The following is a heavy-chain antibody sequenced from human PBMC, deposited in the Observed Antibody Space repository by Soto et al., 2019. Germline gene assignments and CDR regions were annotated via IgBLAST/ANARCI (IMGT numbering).Heavy chain of an antibody. V-gene: IGHV4-30-4*01. CDR1: GGSISSGDYY. CDR3: ARDGYCTNGVCPSD. CDR2: IYYSGST. D-gene: IGHD2-8*01. Sequence: SETLSLTCTVSGGSISSGDYYWSWIRQPPGKGLEWIGYIYYSGSTYYNPSLKSRVTISVDTSKNQFSLKLSSVTAADTAVYYCARDGYCTNGVCPSDWGQGTLVTVSS. J-gene: IGHJ4*02.